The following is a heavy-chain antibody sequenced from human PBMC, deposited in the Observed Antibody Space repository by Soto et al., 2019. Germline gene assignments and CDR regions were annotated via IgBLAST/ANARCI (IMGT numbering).Heavy chain of an antibody. D-gene: IGHD4-17*01. J-gene: IGHJ5*02. CDR1: GFTFSSYA. Sequence: EVQLLESGGGLVQPGGSLRLSCAASGFTFSSYAMSWVRQAPGKGLEWVSAISGSGGSTYYADPVKSRFTISRDNSKNTLYLQMNSLRAEDTAVYYCAKDFTVTTFLANWFDPWGQGTLVTVSS. CDR2: ISGSGGST. CDR3: AKDFTVTTFLANWFDP. V-gene: IGHV3-23*01.